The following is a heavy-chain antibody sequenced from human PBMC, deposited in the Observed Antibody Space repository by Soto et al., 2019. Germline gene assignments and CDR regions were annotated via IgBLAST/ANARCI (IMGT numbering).Heavy chain of an antibody. CDR2: IYPGDSDT. CDR1: GYSFTSYW. CDR3: STVAASQRNYYCYGMDV. Sequence: GESLKIFCKGSGYSFTSYWIGWVRQMPGKGLEWMGIIYPGDSDTRYSPSFQGQVTISADKSISTAYLQWSSLKASDTAMYYCSTVAASQRNYYCYGMDVWSQGTTVTVSS. V-gene: IGHV5-51*01. J-gene: IGHJ6*02. D-gene: IGHD6-19*01.